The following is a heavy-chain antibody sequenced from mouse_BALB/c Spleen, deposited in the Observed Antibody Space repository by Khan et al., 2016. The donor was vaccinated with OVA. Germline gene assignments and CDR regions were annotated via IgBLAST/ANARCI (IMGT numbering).Heavy chain of an antibody. CDR2: ISDGGSYT. CDR3: ARGCYGDPFAY. J-gene: IGHJ3*01. V-gene: IGHV5-4*02. Sequence: EVELVESGGGLVKPGGSLKLSCAASGFTFSDYYMYWVRQTPEKRLEWVATISDGGSYTYYPDSVKGRFTISRDDVKNNPYLQMSSLKSEDTAMDYCARGCYGDPFAYWGQGTLVTVSA. CDR1: GFTFSDYY. D-gene: IGHD2-13*01.